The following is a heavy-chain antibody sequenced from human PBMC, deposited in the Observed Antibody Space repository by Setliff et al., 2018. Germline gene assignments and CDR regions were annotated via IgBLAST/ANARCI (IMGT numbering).Heavy chain of an antibody. CDR1: GGSISSYY. J-gene: IGHJ4*02. CDR2: VYYTGDT. V-gene: IGHV4-59*03. D-gene: IGHD3-10*01. CDR3: AGSQGSGGYYSNSPYYFHY. Sequence: PSETLSLTCTVSGGSISSYYWSWIRQPPGKEPEWMAYVYYTGDTYYNPSLKSRISISIDTSKNQFSLNLISVTAADTAVYYCAGSQGSGGYYSNSPYYFHYWGQGTLVTSPQ.